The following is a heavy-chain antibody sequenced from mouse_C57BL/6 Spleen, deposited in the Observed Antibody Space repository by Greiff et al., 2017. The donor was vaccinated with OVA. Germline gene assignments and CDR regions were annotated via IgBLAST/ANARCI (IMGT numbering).Heavy chain of an antibody. CDR1: GYTFTSYW. J-gene: IGHJ4*01. CDR2: IDPSDSET. V-gene: IGHV1-52*01. D-gene: IGHD1-1*01. CDR3: AREGSRAMDY. Sequence: QVQLKQPGAELVRPGSSVKLSCKASGYTFTSYWMHWVKQRPIQGLEWIGNIDPSDSETHYNQKFKDKATLTVDKSSSTAYMQLSSLTSEDSAVYYCAREGSRAMDYWGQGTSVTVSS.